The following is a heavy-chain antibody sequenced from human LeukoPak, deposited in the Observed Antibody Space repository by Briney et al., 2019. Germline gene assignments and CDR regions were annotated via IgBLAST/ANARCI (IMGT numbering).Heavy chain of an antibody. J-gene: IGHJ4*02. CDR3: ARDPWGQLVDY. Sequence: GGSLRLSCAASGFTFSSYWMSWVRQAPGKGLEWVANIKRDGSEKYYVDSVKGRFTISRDNAKNSLYLQMNSLRAEDTAVYYCARDPWGQLVDYWGQGTLVTVSS. V-gene: IGHV3-7*01. CDR2: IKRDGSEK. D-gene: IGHD6-6*01. CDR1: GFTFSSYW.